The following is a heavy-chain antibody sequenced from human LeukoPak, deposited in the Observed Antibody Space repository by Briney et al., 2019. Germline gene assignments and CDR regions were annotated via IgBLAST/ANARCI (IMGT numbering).Heavy chain of an antibody. J-gene: IGHJ5*02. CDR2: IKQDGSEK. V-gene: IGHV3-7*05. Sequence: GGSLRPSCAASGFTFSSYWMSWVRQAPGKGLEWVANIKQDGSEKYYVDSVTGRFTISRDNARNSLYLQMNSLRAEDTAVYYCARVPSSSWFDPWGQGTLVTVSS. CDR1: GFTFSSYW. CDR3: ARVPSSSWFDP. D-gene: IGHD6-6*01.